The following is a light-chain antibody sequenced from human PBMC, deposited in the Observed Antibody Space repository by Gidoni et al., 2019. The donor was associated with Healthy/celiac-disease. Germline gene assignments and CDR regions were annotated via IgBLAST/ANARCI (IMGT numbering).Light chain of an antibody. J-gene: IGKJ2*01. Sequence: DIVMTQSRDSLAVSLGERASINCKSSQSVLYSSNNKNYLAWYQQKPGQPPKLLIYWASTRESGVPDRFSGSGSGTDFTLTISSLQAEDVAVYYCQQYYSTPYTFGQWTQLEIK. CDR3: QQYYSTPYT. V-gene: IGKV4-1*01. CDR2: WAS. CDR1: QSVLYSSNNKNY.